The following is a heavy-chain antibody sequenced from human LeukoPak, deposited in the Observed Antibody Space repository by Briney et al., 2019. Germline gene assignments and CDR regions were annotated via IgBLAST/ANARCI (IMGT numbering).Heavy chain of an antibody. CDR3: ARDAGSGYFDY. Sequence: PGGSLRLSCAASGFTFGTYAMNWVRQAPGKGLEWVSYISSSSSTIYFPDSVKGRFTIFRDNAKNSLYLQMNGLRDEDTAVYYCARDAGSGYFDYWGQGTLVTVSS. D-gene: IGHD6-19*01. CDR2: ISSSSSTI. J-gene: IGHJ4*02. V-gene: IGHV3-48*02. CDR1: GFTFGTYA.